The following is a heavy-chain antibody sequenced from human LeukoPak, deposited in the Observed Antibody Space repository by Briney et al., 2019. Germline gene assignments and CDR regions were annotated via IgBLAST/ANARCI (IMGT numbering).Heavy chain of an antibody. CDR1: GFTFSSYS. V-gene: IGHV3-48*04. CDR3: ARHQGYCSSTSCYTTGYYYYYMDV. CDR2: ICSSSSTI. J-gene: IGHJ6*03. D-gene: IGHD2-2*02. Sequence: GGSLRLSCAASGFTFSSYSMNWVRQAPGKGLEWVSYICSSSSTIYYADPVKGGFPISRDNDKHALYLQMNSLRAEDTAVYYWARHQGYCSSTSCYTTGYYYYYMDVWGKGTTVTVSS.